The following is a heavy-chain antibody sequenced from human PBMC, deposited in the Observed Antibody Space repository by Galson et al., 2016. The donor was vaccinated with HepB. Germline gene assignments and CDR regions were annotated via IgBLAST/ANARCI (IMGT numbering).Heavy chain of an antibody. D-gene: IGHD6-25*01. CDR1: GVTFSFYS. Sequence: SLRLSCAASGVTFSFYSMTWVRQAPGKGLEWISYISGDSNTIHYADSVKGRFTISRDNVKNSMYLQMNSLRDEDTAVYYCARGRRAALDACDIWGQGTMVTVSS. V-gene: IGHV3-48*02. CDR2: ISGDSNTI. CDR3: ARGRRAALDACDI. J-gene: IGHJ3*02.